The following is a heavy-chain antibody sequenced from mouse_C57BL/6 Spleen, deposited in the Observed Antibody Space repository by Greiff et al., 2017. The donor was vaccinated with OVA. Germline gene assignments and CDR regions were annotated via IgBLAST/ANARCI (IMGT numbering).Heavy chain of an antibody. CDR1: GYAFTNYL. D-gene: IGHD1-1*01. Sequence: VQLQQSGAELVRPGTSVKVSCKASGYAFTNYLIEWVKQRPGQGLEWIGVINPGSGSTNYNEKFKGKATLPADKSSSTAYMQLSSLTSEDSAVYFCARRYGSSYDYAMDYWGQGTSVTVSS. CDR2: INPGSGST. J-gene: IGHJ4*01. CDR3: ARRYGSSYDYAMDY. V-gene: IGHV1-54*01.